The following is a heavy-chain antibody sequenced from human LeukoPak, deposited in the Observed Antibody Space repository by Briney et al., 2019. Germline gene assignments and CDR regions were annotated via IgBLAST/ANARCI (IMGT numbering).Heavy chain of an antibody. V-gene: IGHV3-33*01. CDR3: ARDQGRFGSYAAILDY. Sequence: GGSLRLSCEASGFTFSTYGMHWVRQAPGKGLEWVAVLWYDGRNKYYAESVKGRFTISRDNSRNTLYLQMNGLRAEDAAVYYCARDQGRFGSYAAILDYWGQGTLVTVSS. D-gene: IGHD1-26*01. CDR2: LWYDGRNK. J-gene: IGHJ4*02. CDR1: GFTFSTYG.